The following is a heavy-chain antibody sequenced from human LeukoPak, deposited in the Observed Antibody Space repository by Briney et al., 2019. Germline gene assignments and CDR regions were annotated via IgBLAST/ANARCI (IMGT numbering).Heavy chain of an antibody. D-gene: IGHD4-17*01. J-gene: IGHJ4*02. CDR1: GFTFSSYA. V-gene: IGHV3-23*01. CDR3: AKAVTTVTTRGFDF. CDR2: ITTSGDST. Sequence: GGSLRLSCAASGFTFSSYAMSWVRQAPGKGLEWVSAITTSGDSTYYADSVKGRFTISRDNSKLTLYLQVNSLRAEDTAIYYCAKAVTTVTTRGFDFWGRGTLVTVSS.